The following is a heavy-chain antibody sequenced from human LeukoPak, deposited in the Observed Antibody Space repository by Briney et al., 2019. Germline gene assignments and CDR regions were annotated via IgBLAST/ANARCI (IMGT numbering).Heavy chain of an antibody. CDR3: ARGGPAAHNWYYYYGMDV. D-gene: IGHD2-2*01. J-gene: IGHJ6*02. Sequence: ASVKVSCKASGYTFTGYYMHWVRQAPGQGLEWMGWINPNSGGTNYAQKFQGRVTMTRDTSISTAYMELSRLRSDDTAVYYCARGGPAAHNWYYYYGMDVWGQGTTVTVSS. CDR1: GYTFTGYY. CDR2: INPNSGGT. V-gene: IGHV1-2*02.